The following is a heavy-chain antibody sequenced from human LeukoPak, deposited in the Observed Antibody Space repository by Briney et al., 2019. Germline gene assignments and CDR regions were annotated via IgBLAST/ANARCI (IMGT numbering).Heavy chain of an antibody. D-gene: IGHD6-19*01. CDR3: AKACSSGSYGVYYFDC. CDR1: GFTFSSYA. Sequence: GGSLRLSCAASGFTFSSYAMSWVRQAPGKGLEWVSGISGSGGSTYYADSVNGRFTISRDNSKSTLYLQMHSLRAGDTAVYYCAKACSSGSYGVYYFDCWGQGTLVTVSS. J-gene: IGHJ4*02. CDR2: ISGSGGST. V-gene: IGHV3-23*01.